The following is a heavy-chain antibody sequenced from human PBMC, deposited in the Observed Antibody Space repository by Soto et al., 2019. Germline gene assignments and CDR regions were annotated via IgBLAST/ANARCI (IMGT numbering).Heavy chain of an antibody. CDR3: ARDRAITMVRGVIVIDAFDI. CDR1: GFTFSSYG. Sequence: PGGSLRLSCAASGFTFSSYGMHWVRQAPGKGLEWVAVIWYDGSNKYYADSVKGRFTISRDNSKNTLYLQMNSLRAEDTAVYYCARDRAITMVRGVIVIDAFDIWGQGTMVTVS. D-gene: IGHD3-10*01. J-gene: IGHJ3*02. CDR2: IWYDGSNK. V-gene: IGHV3-33*01.